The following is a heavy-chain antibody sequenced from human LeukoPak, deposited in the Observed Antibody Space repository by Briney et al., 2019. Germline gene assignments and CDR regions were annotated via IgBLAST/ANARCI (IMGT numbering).Heavy chain of an antibody. J-gene: IGHJ3*02. Sequence: GASVKVSCTASGYAFTSYGISWVRQAPGQGLEWMGWISTYNGNTNYAPKLQGRVTMTTDTSTSTAYMELRSLRSDDTAVYYCAREDCSGGSCYSLSLTPVFPVFDIWGQGTMVTVPS. V-gene: IGHV1-18*01. CDR1: GYAFTSYG. CDR2: ISTYNGNT. CDR3: AREDCSGGSCYSLSLTPVFPVFDI. D-gene: IGHD2-15*01.